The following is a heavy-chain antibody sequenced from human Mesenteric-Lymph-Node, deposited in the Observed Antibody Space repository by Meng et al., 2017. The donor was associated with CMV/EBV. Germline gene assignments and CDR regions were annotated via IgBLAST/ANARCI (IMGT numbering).Heavy chain of an antibody. CDR2: ISYDGSNK. D-gene: IGHD6-6*01. CDR3: ARDRGSRRSSSPYYYYDMDV. J-gene: IGHJ6*02. CDR1: GFTFSSYA. V-gene: IGHV3-30*04. Sequence: GESLKISCAASGFTFSSYAMHWVRQAPGKGLEWVAVISYDGSNKYYADSVKGRFTISRDNSKNTLYLQMNSLRAEDTAVYYCARDRGSRRSSSPYYYYDMDVWGQGTTVTVSS.